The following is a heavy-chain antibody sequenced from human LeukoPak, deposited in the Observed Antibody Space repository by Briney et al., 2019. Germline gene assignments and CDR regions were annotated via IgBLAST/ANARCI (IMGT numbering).Heavy chain of an antibody. J-gene: IGHJ4*02. CDR1: GGTFSSYA. CDR2: IVPIFGTA. D-gene: IGHD5-12*01. CDR3: ARDLSGYDSRSFDY. Sequence: SVKVSCKASGGTFSSYAISWVRQPPAQGLEWMGGIVPIFGTANYAQKFQGRVTITADESTSTAYMELSSLRSEDTAVYYCARDLSGYDSRSFDYWGQGTLVTVSS. V-gene: IGHV1-69*13.